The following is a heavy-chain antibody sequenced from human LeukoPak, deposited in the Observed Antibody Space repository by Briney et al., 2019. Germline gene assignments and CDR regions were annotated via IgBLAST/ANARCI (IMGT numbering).Heavy chain of an antibody. CDR3: TTDQGRDYDSSGYRY. J-gene: IGHJ4*02. V-gene: IGHV3-15*01. D-gene: IGHD3-22*01. Sequence: GGSLRLSCAASGFTVSSNYMSWVRQAPGKGLEWVGHIKSKTDGGTTDYAAPVKGRFTISRDDSKNTLYLQMNSLKTEDTALYYCTTDQGRDYDSSGYRYWGQGTRVTVSS. CDR1: GFTVSSNY. CDR2: IKSKTDGGTT.